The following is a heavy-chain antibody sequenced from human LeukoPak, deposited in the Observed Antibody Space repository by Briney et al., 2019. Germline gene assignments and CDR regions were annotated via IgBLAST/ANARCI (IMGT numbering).Heavy chain of an antibody. J-gene: IGHJ6*03. D-gene: IGHD5-18*01. V-gene: IGHV3-20*04. CDR1: GFTFDDYG. CDR3: ARGAVRGYSYGYYYYYYMDV. CDR2: INWNGGST. Sequence: GGSLRLSCAASGFTFDDYGMSWVRQAPGKGLEWVSGINWNGGSTDYADSVKGRFTISRDNAKNSLYLQMNSLRAEDTALYYCARGAVRGYSYGYYYYYYMDVWGKGTTVTVSS.